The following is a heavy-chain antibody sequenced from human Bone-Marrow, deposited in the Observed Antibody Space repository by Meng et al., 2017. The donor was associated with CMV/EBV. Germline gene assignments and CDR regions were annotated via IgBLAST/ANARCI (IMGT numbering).Heavy chain of an antibody. V-gene: IGHV4-59*08. J-gene: IGHJ5*02. D-gene: IGHD3-3*01. CDR2: IYYSGST. Sequence: GSLRLSCTVPGGSISSYYWSWIRQPPGKGLEWIGSIYYSGSTNYKPSLKSRGTTSVDTSKKQFSPKPSSVTAAEPAVYYWARRHYVFWGGYKGFDPWGQGTLVTVSS. CDR3: ARRHYVFWGGYKGFDP. CDR1: GGSISSYY.